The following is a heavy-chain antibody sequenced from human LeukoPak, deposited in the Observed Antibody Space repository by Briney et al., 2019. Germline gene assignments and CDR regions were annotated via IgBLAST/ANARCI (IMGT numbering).Heavy chain of an antibody. D-gene: IGHD6-13*01. J-gene: IGHJ4*02. V-gene: IGHV3-53*01. CDR1: GFNVSNNY. CDR3: ARDRGAAAGN. Sequence: GGSLRLSCAASGFNVSNNYMSWVRQAPGKGLEWVSVIYRGGSTYYADSVKGRFIMSRDNSKNTAYLQMDSLRAEDTAVYYCARDRGAAAGNWGQGTLVTVSS. CDR2: IYRGGST.